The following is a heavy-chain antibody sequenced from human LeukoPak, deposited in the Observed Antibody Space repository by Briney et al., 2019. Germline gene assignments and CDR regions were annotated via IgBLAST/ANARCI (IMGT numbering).Heavy chain of an antibody. D-gene: IGHD5-24*01. CDR1: GDSINSLDL. V-gene: IGHV4-4*02. CDR2: IYHSGST. CDR3: ARGLEYYYYGMDV. J-gene: IGHJ6*02. Sequence: PSGTLSLTCTVSGDSINSLDLWSWVRQPPGKGLEWIGEIYHSGSTNYNPSLKSRVTISVDKSKNQFSLKLSSVTAADTAVYYCARGLEYYYYGMDVWGQGTTVTVSS.